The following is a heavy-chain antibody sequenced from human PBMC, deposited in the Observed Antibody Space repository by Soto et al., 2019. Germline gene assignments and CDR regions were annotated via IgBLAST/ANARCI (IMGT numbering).Heavy chain of an antibody. D-gene: IGHD2-15*01. CDR2: IYYSGST. Sequence: QVQLQESGPGLVKPSETLSLTCTVSGGSISSYYWSWIRQPPGKGLEWIGYIYYSGSTNYNPSLKSRVTISVDTSKNQFSLKLSSVTAADTAVYYCARERGSPSTYFDYWGQGTLVTVSS. CDR3: ARERGSPSTYFDY. CDR1: GGSISSYY. V-gene: IGHV4-59*01. J-gene: IGHJ4*02.